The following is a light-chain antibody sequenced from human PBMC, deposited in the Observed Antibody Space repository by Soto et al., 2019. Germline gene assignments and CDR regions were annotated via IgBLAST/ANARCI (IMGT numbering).Light chain of an antibody. CDR3: SSYTSGSTRVV. CDR2: DVS. CDR1: SSDVGGYNY. V-gene: IGLV2-14*03. Sequence: QSALTQPASVSGSPGQLIIISYTGTSSDVGGYNYVSWYQQHPGKAPKVMIYDVSKRPSGIPNRFSGSKSGNTAALTISGLQVEDEADYYCSSYTSGSTRVVFGGGTKLTVL. J-gene: IGLJ2*01.